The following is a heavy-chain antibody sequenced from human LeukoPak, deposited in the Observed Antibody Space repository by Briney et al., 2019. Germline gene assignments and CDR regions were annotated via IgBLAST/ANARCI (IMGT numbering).Heavy chain of an antibody. D-gene: IGHD6-19*01. J-gene: IGHJ3*02. V-gene: IGHV3-48*01. Sequence: QPGGSLRLSCVASGFTFSSYSMNWVRQAPGKGLEWVSYISRSSSTIYYADSVKGRFTISRDNSKNTLYMQMNGLRAEDTAVYYCAKEIRHGSGWSPRAFNIWGQGTMVTVSS. CDR3: AKEIRHGSGWSPRAFNI. CDR2: ISRSSSTI. CDR1: GFTFSSYS.